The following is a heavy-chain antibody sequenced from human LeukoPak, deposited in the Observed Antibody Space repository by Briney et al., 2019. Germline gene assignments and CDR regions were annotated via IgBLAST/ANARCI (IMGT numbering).Heavy chain of an antibody. J-gene: IGHJ4*02. Sequence: SETLSLTCTVSGGSISSYYWSWIRQLPGKGLEWIGYIYYSGSTNYNPSLKSRVTISVDTSKNQFSLKLSSVTAADTAVYYCAAAAAGTEYWGQGTLVTVSS. V-gene: IGHV4-59*08. CDR1: GGSISSYY. CDR2: IYYSGST. D-gene: IGHD6-13*01. CDR3: AAAAAGTEY.